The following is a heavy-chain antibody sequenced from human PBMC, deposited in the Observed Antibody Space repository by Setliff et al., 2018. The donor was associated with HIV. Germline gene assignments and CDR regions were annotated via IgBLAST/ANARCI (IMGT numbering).Heavy chain of an antibody. J-gene: IGHJ3*01. Sequence: ASVKVSCKASGYTFTTYYIHWVRQAPGQGLEWMGIINPSDGSTSYAQKFQGRVTMTRDTSTTTVYMELSSLRSEDTAVYYCARDDGGYNYAEAFDVWGQGTMVTVSS. D-gene: IGHD3-16*01. CDR1: GYTFTTYY. CDR2: INPSDGST. V-gene: IGHV1-46*01. CDR3: ARDDGGYNYAEAFDV.